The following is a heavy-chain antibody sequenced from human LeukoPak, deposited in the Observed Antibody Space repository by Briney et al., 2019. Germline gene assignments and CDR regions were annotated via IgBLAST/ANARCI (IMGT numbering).Heavy chain of an antibody. Sequence: SETLSLTCAVYGGSFSGYYWSWIRQPPGKGLEWIGEINHSGSTNYNPSLKSRVTISVDTSKNQFSLKLSSVTAADTAVYYCARREHYYGSGSYYTLKYNWFDPWGQGTLVTVSS. CDR1: GGSFSGYY. D-gene: IGHD3-10*01. J-gene: IGHJ5*02. CDR2: INHSGST. CDR3: ARREHYYGSGSYYTLKYNWFDP. V-gene: IGHV4-34*01.